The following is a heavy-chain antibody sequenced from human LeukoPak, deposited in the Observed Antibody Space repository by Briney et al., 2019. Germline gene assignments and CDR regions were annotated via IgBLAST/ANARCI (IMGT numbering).Heavy chain of an antibody. Sequence: GSLRLSCAASGFTFSSYEMNWVRQPPGKGLEWIGEINHSGSTNYNPSLKSRVTISVGTSKNQFSLKLSSVTAADTAVYYCARREVVVPRAFDIWGQGTMVTVSS. CDR3: ARREVVVPRAFDI. V-gene: IGHV4-34*01. J-gene: IGHJ3*02. CDR1: GFTFSSYE. CDR2: INHSGST. D-gene: IGHD3-22*01.